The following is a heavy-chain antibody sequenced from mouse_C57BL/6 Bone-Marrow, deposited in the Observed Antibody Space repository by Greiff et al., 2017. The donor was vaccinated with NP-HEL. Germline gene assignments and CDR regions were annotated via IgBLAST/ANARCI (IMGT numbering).Heavy chain of an antibody. Sequence: QVQLQQPGAELVKPGASVKLSCKASGYTFTSYWMHWVKQRPGQGLEWIGMIHPNSGSTNYNEKFKSKATLTVDKSSSTAYMQLSSLTSEDSAVYYCARRGSYYGSSHWYFDVWGTGTTVTVSS. CDR2: IHPNSGST. D-gene: IGHD1-1*01. CDR1: GYTFTSYW. J-gene: IGHJ1*03. CDR3: ARRGSYYGSSHWYFDV. V-gene: IGHV1-64*01.